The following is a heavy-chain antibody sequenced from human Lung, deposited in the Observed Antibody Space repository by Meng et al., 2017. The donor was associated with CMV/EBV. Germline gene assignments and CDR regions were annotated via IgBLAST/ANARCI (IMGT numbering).Heavy chain of an antibody. CDR3: ARVGTMADMFFDS. CDR2: IDHSGTT. D-gene: IGHD3-10*02. J-gene: IGHJ4*02. Sequence: CVFLGDSVSGGTWWSWVRQAPGKGLEWVGEIDHSGTTNFNPSLKSRVAMSMARSKNQLFLKLNSVTAADTAVYYCARVGTMADMFFDSWGQGTLVTVSS. V-gene: IGHV4-4*02. CDR1: GDSVSGGTW.